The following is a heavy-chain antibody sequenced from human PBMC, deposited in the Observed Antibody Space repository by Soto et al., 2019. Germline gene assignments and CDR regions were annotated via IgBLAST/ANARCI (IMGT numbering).Heavy chain of an antibody. V-gene: IGHV1-2*04. CDR3: ARGGLYDILTGPYRHDAFDI. J-gene: IGHJ3*02. CDR1: GYTFTGYY. D-gene: IGHD3-9*01. CDR2: INPNSGGT. Sequence: ASVKVSCKASGYTFTGYYMHWVRQAPGQGLEWMGWINPNSGGTNYAQKFQGWVTMTRDTSISTAYMELSRLRSDDTAVYYCARGGLYDILTGPYRHDAFDIWGQGTMVTVSS.